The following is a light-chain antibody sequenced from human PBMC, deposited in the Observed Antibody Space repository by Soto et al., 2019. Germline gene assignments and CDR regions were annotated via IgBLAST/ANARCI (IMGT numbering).Light chain of an antibody. CDR2: DVT. Sequence: QSALTQPASVSGSPGQSITISGTGTSSDVGGYNYVSWYQQHPGRAPKLMIYDVTNRPSGVSNRFSGSKSGNTASLTISGLQAEDEADYYCGSYTSSSTLYVFGTGTKLTVL. J-gene: IGLJ1*01. CDR3: GSYTSSSTLYV. CDR1: SSDVGGYNY. V-gene: IGLV2-14*01.